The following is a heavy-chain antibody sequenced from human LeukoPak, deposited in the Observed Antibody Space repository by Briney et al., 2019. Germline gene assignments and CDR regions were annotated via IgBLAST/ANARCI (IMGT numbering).Heavy chain of an antibody. V-gene: IGHV4-39*01. CDR1: GGSLSSSHYS. Sequence: SETLSLTCTVSGGSLSSSHYSWGWIRQPPGKGLEWIGSIYYSGSTYYNPSLKSRVTISVDTSKNQFSLKLSSVTAADTAVYYCARRSDSLGFDPWGQGTLVTVSS. CDR2: IYYSGST. CDR3: ARRSDSLGFDP. J-gene: IGHJ5*02. D-gene: IGHD3-9*01.